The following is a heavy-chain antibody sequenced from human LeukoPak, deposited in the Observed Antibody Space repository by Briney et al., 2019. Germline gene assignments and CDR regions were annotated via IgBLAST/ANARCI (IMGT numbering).Heavy chain of an antibody. J-gene: IGHJ4*02. CDR2: IYHSGST. CDR1: GYSISSGYY. CDR3: ARLWHSSSWYDGFDY. D-gene: IGHD6-13*01. V-gene: IGHV4-38-2*02. Sequence: SETLSLTCTVSGYSISSGYYWGWIRQPPGKGLEWIGSIYHSGSTYYNPSLKSRVTISVDTSKNQFSLKLSSVTAADTAVYYCARLWHSSSWYDGFDYWGQGTLVTVSS.